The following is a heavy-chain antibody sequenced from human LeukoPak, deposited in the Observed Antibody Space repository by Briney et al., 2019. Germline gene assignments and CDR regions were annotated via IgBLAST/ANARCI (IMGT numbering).Heavy chain of an antibody. Sequence: ASVKVSCKASGYTFTSYGISWVRQAPGQGLEWTGWISAYNGNTNYAQKLQGRVTMTTDTSTSTAYMELRSLRSDDTAVYYCAREVEYYGSGSYYTYYYMDVWGKGTTVTISS. V-gene: IGHV1-18*01. CDR3: AREVEYYGSGSYYTYYYMDV. CDR1: GYTFTSYG. CDR2: ISAYNGNT. J-gene: IGHJ6*03. D-gene: IGHD3-10*01.